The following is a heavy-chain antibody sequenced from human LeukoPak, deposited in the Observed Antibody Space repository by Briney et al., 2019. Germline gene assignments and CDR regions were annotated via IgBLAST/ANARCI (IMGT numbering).Heavy chain of an antibody. D-gene: IGHD6-13*01. CDR1: GGSISSYY. V-gene: IGHV4-59*08. J-gene: IGHJ5*02. CDR2: IYYSGSH. CDR3: ARHPPNHSGNSWDTFDP. Sequence: SETLSLTCTVSGGSISSYYWSWIRQPPGKGLEWIGYIYYSGSHNYNPSLKSRVTISVNTSKNQPTLKLTSVIAADTAVYYCARHPPNHSGNSWDTFDPWGQGTLVTVSS.